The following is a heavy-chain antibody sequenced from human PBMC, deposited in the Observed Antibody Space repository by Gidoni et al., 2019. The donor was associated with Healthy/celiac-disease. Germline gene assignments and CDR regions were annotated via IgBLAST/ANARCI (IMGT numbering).Heavy chain of an antibody. D-gene: IGHD4-4*01. Sequence: EVQLLESGGGLVQPGRSLRLFCSASGFTFRRSAMSWGRPAPGKGLEWVSAISGRGGSTYYADSVKGRFTISRDNSKNTLYLQMNSLRAEDTAVYYCAKLSISGDYSIPADAFDIWGQGTMVTVSS. CDR3: AKLSISGDYSIPADAFDI. V-gene: IGHV3-23*01. J-gene: IGHJ3*02. CDR1: GFTFRRSA. CDR2: ISGRGGST.